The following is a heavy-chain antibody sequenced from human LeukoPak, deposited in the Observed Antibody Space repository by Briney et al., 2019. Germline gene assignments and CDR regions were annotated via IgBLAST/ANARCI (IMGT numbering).Heavy chain of an antibody. CDR1: GFSFNTAW. D-gene: IGHD6-19*01. CDR2: IKSKTDDGTP. V-gene: IGHV3-15*01. Sequence: KPGGSLRLSCAASGFSFNTAWMNWVRQTPGKGLEWLGRIKSKTDDGTPEYAAHVKGRFIISRDDSKNMLSLEMRSLRTEDTGVYYCTTRGIAVSGLGYWGRGTLVVVSS. CDR3: TTRGIAVSGLGY. J-gene: IGHJ4*02.